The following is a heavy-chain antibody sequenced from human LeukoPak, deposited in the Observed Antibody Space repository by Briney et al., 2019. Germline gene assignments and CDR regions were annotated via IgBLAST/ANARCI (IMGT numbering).Heavy chain of an antibody. Sequence: SETLSLTCAVYGGSFSGYYWSWIRQPPAKGLEWIGEINHSGSTNYNPSLKSRVTISVDTSKNQFSLKLSSVTAADTAVYYCARAHYGSGSRTFDYWGQGTLVTVSS. J-gene: IGHJ4*02. D-gene: IGHD3-10*01. CDR1: GGSFSGYY. CDR2: INHSGST. CDR3: ARAHYGSGSRTFDY. V-gene: IGHV4-34*01.